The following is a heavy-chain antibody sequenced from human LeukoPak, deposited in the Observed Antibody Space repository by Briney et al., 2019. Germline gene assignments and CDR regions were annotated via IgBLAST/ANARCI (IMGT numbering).Heavy chain of an antibody. D-gene: IGHD2-2*01. CDR2: IYYSGST. CDR3: TRAPGAAID. CDR1: GGSISSYY. V-gene: IGHV4-59*12. Sequence: SETLSLTCTVSGGSISSYYWSWIRQPPGKGLEWIGYIYYSGSTNYNPSLKSRVSISVDTSKNQFSLKLNSVTAADTAVYYCTRAPGAAIDWGQGTLVTVSS. J-gene: IGHJ4*02.